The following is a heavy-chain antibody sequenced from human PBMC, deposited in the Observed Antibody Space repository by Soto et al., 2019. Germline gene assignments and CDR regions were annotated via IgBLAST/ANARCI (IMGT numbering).Heavy chain of an antibody. CDR3: ALSHTVTTDY. J-gene: IGHJ4*02. Sequence: DVQLVESGGGLVQPGGSLRLSCAASGLTFSSYWMHWVRQAPGKGLVWVSRINSDGSSTNYADSVKGRFTISRDNAKNTLYLQMSSLRAEDTAVYYCALSHTVTTDYWGQGTLVTVSS. CDR1: GLTFSSYW. CDR2: INSDGSST. D-gene: IGHD4-17*01. V-gene: IGHV3-74*01.